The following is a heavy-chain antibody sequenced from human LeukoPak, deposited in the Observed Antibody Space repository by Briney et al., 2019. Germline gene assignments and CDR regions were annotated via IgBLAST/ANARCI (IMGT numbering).Heavy chain of an antibody. CDR2: ISGSADSI. CDR1: GFTFSDYY. Sequence: PGGSLRLSCAASGFTFSDYYMTWIRQAPGKGLEWLSYISGSADSIYYADSVKGRFTISRDSAKNSLYLQMNSLRAEDTAVYYCARDSTSDSLGYWGQGTLVIVSS. D-gene: IGHD2-21*01. J-gene: IGHJ4*02. CDR3: ARDSTSDSLGY. V-gene: IGHV3-11*04.